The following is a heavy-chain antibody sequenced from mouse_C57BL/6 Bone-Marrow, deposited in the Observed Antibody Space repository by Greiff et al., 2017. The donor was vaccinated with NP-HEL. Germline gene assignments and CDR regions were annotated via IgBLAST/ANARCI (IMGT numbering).Heavy chain of an antibody. D-gene: IGHD2-5*01. V-gene: IGHV5-9-1*02. Sequence: EVMLVESGEGLVKPGGSLKLSCAASGFTFSSYAMSWVRQTPEKRLEWVAYISSGGDYIYYADTVKGRFTISRDNARNTLYLQMSSLKSEDTAMYYCTRDRHYSNYVGFAYWGQGTLVTVSA. J-gene: IGHJ3*01. CDR1: GFTFSSYA. CDR3: TRDRHYSNYVGFAY. CDR2: ISSGGDYI.